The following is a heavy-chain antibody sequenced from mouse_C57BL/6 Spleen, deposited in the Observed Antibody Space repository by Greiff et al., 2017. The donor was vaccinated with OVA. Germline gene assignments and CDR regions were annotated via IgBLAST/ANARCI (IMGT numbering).Heavy chain of an antibody. CDR2: IWSGGST. V-gene: IGHV2-2*01. CDR1: GFSLTSYG. D-gene: IGHD2-4*01. Sequence: VQLKESGPGLVQPSQSLSITCTVSGFSLTSYGVHWVRQSPGKGLEWLGVIWSGGSTDYNAAFISRLSISKDNSKSQVFFKMNSLQADDTAIYYCASYYDYDDGYYFDYWGQGTTLTVSS. J-gene: IGHJ2*01. CDR3: ASYYDYDDGYYFDY.